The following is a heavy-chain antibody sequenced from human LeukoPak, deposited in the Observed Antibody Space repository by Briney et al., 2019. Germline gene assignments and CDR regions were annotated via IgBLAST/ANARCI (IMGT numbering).Heavy chain of an antibody. J-gene: IGHJ4*02. V-gene: IGHV3-30*04. CDR2: ISYDGSNK. Sequence: GGSLRLSCAASGFTFSSYAVHWVRQAPGKGLEWVAVISYDGSNKYYADSVKGRFTISRDNSKNTLYLQMNSLRAEDTAVYYCARGSYGGNSDHYFDYWGQGTLVTVSS. CDR1: GFTFSSYA. D-gene: IGHD4-23*01. CDR3: ARGSYGGNSDHYFDY.